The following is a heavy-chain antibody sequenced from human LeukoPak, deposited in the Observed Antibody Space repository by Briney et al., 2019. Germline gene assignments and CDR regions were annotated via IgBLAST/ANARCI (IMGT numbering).Heavy chain of an antibody. Sequence: GGSLRLSCAASGFTFSSYSMNWVRQAPGKGPEWVSYISSSSSTIYYADSVKGRFTISRDNAKNSLYLQMNSLRAEDTAVYYCARESNRRGYYYYMDVWGKGTTVTVSS. D-gene: IGHD3-10*01. CDR3: ARESNRRGYYYYMDV. V-gene: IGHV3-48*01. CDR2: ISSSSSTI. CDR1: GFTFSSYS. J-gene: IGHJ6*03.